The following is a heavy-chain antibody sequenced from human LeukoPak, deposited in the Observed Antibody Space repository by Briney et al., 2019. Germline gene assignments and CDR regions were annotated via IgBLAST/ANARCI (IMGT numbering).Heavy chain of an antibody. Sequence: GGSLRLSCAASGFSFRKYGMHWVRQAPGKGLEWVAVISYDGNNRYYADSVKGRLTISRDNSKNTLYLQMNSLRAEDTALYYCARYSGYDLVYYYMDVWGKGTTVTVSS. CDR2: ISYDGNNR. D-gene: IGHD5-12*01. CDR1: GFSFRKYG. CDR3: ARYSGYDLVYYYMDV. J-gene: IGHJ6*03. V-gene: IGHV3-30*03.